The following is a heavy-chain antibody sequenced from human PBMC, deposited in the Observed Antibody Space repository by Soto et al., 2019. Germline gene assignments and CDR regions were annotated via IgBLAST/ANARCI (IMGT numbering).Heavy chain of an antibody. CDR1: GGSISSYY. J-gene: IGHJ4*02. D-gene: IGHD3-10*01. Sequence: QVQLQESGPGLVKPSETLSLTCTVSGGSISSYYWSWIRQPSGKGLEWIGYIYYSGSTNYNPSLKSRVTISVDTSKNQFSLELSSVTAADTAVYYCAREGGTRGFGNHFDYWGQGTRVTVSS. CDR2: IYYSGST. V-gene: IGHV4-59*01. CDR3: AREGGTRGFGNHFDY.